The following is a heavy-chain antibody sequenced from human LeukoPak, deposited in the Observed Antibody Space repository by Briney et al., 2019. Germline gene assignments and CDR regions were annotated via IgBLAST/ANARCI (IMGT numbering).Heavy chain of an antibody. D-gene: IGHD3-9*01. CDR2: IYYSGST. J-gene: IGHJ4*02. V-gene: IGHV4-39*01. Sequence: PSETLSLTCTVSGGSISSSSYYWGWIRQPPGKGLEWIGSIYYSGSTYYNPSLKSRVTISVDTSKNQFSLKLSSVTAADTAVYYCARHASEDYDILAGYSFDYWGQGTLVTVSS. CDR1: GGSISSSSYY. CDR3: ARHASEDYDILAGYSFDY.